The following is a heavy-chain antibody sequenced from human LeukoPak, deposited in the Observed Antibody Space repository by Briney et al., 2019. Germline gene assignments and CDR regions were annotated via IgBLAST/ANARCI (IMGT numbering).Heavy chain of an antibody. CDR3: ARGYCSSTSCYYFDY. D-gene: IGHD2-2*01. Sequence: VASVKVSCKASGYTFTSYGISWVRQAPGQGLEWMGWINPNSGGTNYAQKFQGRVTMTRDTSISTAYMELSRLRSDDTAVYYCARGYCSSTSCYYFDYWGQGTLVTVSS. V-gene: IGHV1-2*02. CDR2: INPNSGGT. J-gene: IGHJ4*02. CDR1: GYTFTSYG.